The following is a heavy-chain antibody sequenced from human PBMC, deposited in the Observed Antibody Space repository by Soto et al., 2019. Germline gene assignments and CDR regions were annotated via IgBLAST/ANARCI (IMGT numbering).Heavy chain of an antibody. Sequence: LVNPTQTLTLTCTFSGFSLSTSGMCVSWIRQPPGKALEWLALIDWDDDKYYSTSLKTRLTISKDTSKNQVVLTMTNMDPVDTATYYCARLSGIVVAGRYYYYHGQDVWGQGTTVPVSS. V-gene: IGHV2-70*01. D-gene: IGHD6-19*01. CDR3: ARLSGIVVAGRYYYYHGQDV. CDR2: IDWDDDK. J-gene: IGHJ6*02. CDR1: GFSLSTSGMC.